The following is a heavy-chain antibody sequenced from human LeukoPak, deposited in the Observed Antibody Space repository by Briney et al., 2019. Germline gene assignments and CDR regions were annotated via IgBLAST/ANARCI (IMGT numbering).Heavy chain of an antibody. J-gene: IGHJ5*02. CDR1: GYTFTGYY. CDR3: ARERMYCSSTSCYRRSWFDP. V-gene: IGHV1-2*02. Sequence: ASVKVSCKASGYTFTGYYMHWVRQAPGQGLEWMRWINPNSGGTNYAQKFQGRVTMTRDTSISTAYMELSRLRSDDTAVYYCARERMYCSSTSCYRRSWFDPWGQGTLVTVSS. D-gene: IGHD2-2*01. CDR2: INPNSGGT.